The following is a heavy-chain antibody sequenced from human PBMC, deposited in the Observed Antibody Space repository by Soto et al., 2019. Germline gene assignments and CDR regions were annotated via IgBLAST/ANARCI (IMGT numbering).Heavy chain of an antibody. CDR1: GYTFTSYD. CDR2: MNPNSGNA. J-gene: IGHJ4*02. CDR3: ASLADSSSWPNFDY. V-gene: IGHV1-8*01. D-gene: IGHD6-13*01. Sequence: GASVKVSCKASGYTFTSYDINWVRQATGQGLEWMGWMNPNSGNAGYAQKFQGRVTMTRKTSISTAYRELSSLRSEDTAVYYCASLADSSSWPNFDYGSQGTLVTVSS.